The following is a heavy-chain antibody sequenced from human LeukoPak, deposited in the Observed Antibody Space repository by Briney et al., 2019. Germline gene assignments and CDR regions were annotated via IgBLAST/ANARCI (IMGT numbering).Heavy chain of an antibody. J-gene: IGHJ3*02. CDR1: GYTFTSYS. V-gene: IGHV7-4-1*02. CDR3: ARVVHPYDYESSGLTYDSFDI. D-gene: IGHD3-22*01. CDR2: FNTTTGDP. Sequence: ASVKVSCKASGYTFTSYSMNWVRQAPRQGLEWLGWFNTTTGDPTYAQGFTGRFVFSLDTSVNTAYLQISSLKAEDTAVYFCARVVHPYDYESSGLTYDSFDIWGQGTMVTVSS.